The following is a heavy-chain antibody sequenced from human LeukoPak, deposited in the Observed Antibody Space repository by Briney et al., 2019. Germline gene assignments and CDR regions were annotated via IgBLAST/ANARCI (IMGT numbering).Heavy chain of an antibody. CDR3: ARGGGDCSSTSCPSDAFDI. Sequence: ASVKASCKASGYTFTSYDINWVRQATGQGLEWMGWMNPNSGNTGYAQKFQGRVTTTRNTSISTAYMELSSLRSEDTAVYYCARGGGDCSSTSCPSDAFDIWGQGTMVTVSS. D-gene: IGHD2-2*01. CDR1: GYTFTSYD. J-gene: IGHJ3*02. V-gene: IGHV1-8*01. CDR2: MNPNSGNT.